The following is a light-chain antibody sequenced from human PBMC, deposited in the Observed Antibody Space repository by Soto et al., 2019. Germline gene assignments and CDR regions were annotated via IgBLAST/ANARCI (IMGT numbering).Light chain of an antibody. Sequence: QSALTQPRSVSGSPGQSVTISCTGTSSDVGGYNYVSWYQQHPGKAPKLMIYDVNKRPSGVPDRFSGSKSGNTASLAISGLQAEDGADYYCCSYAGSHTVVFGGGTKVTVL. J-gene: IGLJ2*01. CDR3: CSYAGSHTVV. V-gene: IGLV2-11*01. CDR1: SSDVGGYNY. CDR2: DVN.